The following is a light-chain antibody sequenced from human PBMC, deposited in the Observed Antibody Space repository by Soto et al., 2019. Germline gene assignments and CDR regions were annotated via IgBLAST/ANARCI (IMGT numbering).Light chain of an antibody. CDR2: WAS. CDR1: QSVLSSSNNMNY. CDR3: LHYYDTPPFMYT. J-gene: IGKJ2*01. V-gene: IGKV4-1*01. Sequence: DIVLTQSPDSLAVSLGERATINCKSSQSVLSSSNNMNYLNWYQQKPGQPPKLLIYWASARESGVPDRFSGSGSGTHFTLTISCLQAEDVAVYYCLHYYDTPPFMYTFGQRTKLEIK.